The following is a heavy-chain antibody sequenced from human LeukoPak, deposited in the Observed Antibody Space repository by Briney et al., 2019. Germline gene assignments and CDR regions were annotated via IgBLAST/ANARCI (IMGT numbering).Heavy chain of an antibody. Sequence: ASVKVSCKASGYTFTGYYMHWVRQAPGQGLEWMGWINPNSGGTNYAQKFQGRVTMTRDTSISTAYMELSRLRSDDTAVYYCARDLPTDYYDSSGYYGYWGQGTLVTVSS. CDR2: INPNSGGT. V-gene: IGHV1-2*02. CDR1: GYTFTGYY. J-gene: IGHJ4*02. CDR3: ARDLPTDYYDSSGYYGY. D-gene: IGHD3-22*01.